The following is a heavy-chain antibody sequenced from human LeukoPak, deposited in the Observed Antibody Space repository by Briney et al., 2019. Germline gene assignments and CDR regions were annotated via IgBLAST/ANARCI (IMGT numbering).Heavy chain of an antibody. D-gene: IGHD1-26*01. CDR1: GYTFTSYD. J-gene: IGHJ4*02. CDR2: MNPNSGNT. V-gene: IGHV1-8*03. Sequence: ASVKVSCKASGYTFTSYDINWVRQATGQGLEWMGWMNPNSGNTGYAQKFQGRVTITRNTSISTAYMELSSLRSEDTAVYYCAGGSMVGATAIDYWGQGTLVTVSS. CDR3: AGGSMVGATAIDY.